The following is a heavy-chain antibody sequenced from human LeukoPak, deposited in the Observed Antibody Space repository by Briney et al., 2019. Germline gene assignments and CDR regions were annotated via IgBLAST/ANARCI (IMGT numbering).Heavy chain of an antibody. J-gene: IGHJ4*02. V-gene: IGHV4-34*01. CDR1: GGSFSGYY. CDR2: INHSGST. CDR3: ARVSGDYVWGSYRYYYFDY. Sequence: PSETLSLXCAVYGGSFSGYYWSWIRQPPGKGLEWIGEINHSGSTNYNPSLKSRVTLSVDTSKNQFSLKLSSVTAADTAVYYCARVSGDYVWGSYRYYYFDYWGQGTLVTVSS. D-gene: IGHD3-16*02.